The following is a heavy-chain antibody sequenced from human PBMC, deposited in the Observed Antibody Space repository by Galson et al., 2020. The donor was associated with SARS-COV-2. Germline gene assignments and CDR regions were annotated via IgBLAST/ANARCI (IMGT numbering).Heavy chain of an antibody. J-gene: IGHJ6*03. Sequence: SETLSLTFAVSGGSISSSDWWGCVSQPPGKGLEWIGDIFHSGYTNYNPSPKSRVTMSLDTSKNQLSLKRSSVTAADTALYYCSRIIVTAYYFSYMDVWGKGTTVTVSS. V-gene: IGHV4-4*02. CDR2: IFHSGYT. CDR3: SRIIVTAYYFSYMDV. D-gene: IGHD2-21*02. CDR1: GGSISSSDW.